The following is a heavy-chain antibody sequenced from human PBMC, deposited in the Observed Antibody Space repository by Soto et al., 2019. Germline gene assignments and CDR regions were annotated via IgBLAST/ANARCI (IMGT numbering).Heavy chain of an antibody. CDR1: GFTFNDYV. Sequence: EVQLVESGGGVVQPGRSLRLSCAASGFTFNDYVIYWVRQGPGKGLEWVSGINWNSGDRGYADSVKGRFTISRDKAKNSLYLQMNGLSAEDTALYYCAKCPAGCYYHMDVWGKGITVTVSS. CDR2: INWNSGDR. J-gene: IGHJ6*03. D-gene: IGHD2-2*01. CDR3: AKCPAGCYYHMDV. V-gene: IGHV3-9*01.